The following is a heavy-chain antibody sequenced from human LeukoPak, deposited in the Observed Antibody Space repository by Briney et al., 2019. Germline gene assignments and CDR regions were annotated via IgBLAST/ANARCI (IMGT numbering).Heavy chain of an antibody. Sequence: GGSLRLSCAASGSTFSSYAMSWVRQAPGKGLEWVSAISGSGGSTYYADSVKGRFTISRDNSKNTLYLQMNSLRAEDTAVYYCAKDRTYYDFWSGLYYYYYYMDVWGKGTTVTVSS. V-gene: IGHV3-23*01. D-gene: IGHD3-3*01. CDR3: AKDRTYYDFWSGLYYYYYYMDV. CDR2: ISGSGGST. CDR1: GSTFSSYA. J-gene: IGHJ6*03.